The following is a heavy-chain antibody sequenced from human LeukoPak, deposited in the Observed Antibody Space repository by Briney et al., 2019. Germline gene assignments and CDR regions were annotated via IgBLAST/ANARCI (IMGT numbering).Heavy chain of an antibody. V-gene: IGHV3-30*02. Sequence: AGGSLRLSCAASGFTFSSYGMHWVRQAPGKGLEWVAFIRYDGSNKYYADSAKGRFTISRDNSKNTLYLQMNSLRAEDTAVYYCATVTTNFDYWGQGTLVTVSS. CDR1: GFTFSSYG. D-gene: IGHD4-11*01. CDR3: ATVTTNFDY. J-gene: IGHJ4*02. CDR2: IRYDGSNK.